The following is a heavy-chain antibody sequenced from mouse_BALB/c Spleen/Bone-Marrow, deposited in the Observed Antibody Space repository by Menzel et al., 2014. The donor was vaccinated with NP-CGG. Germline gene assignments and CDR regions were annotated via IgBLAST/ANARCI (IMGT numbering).Heavy chain of an antibody. D-gene: IGHD2-14*01. J-gene: IGHJ2*01. V-gene: IGHV1S135*01. CDR1: GYAFTNYN. CDR2: IDPYSGGT. CDR3: SRGVLAYLDY. Sequence: EVQLQQSGPELVKPGASVKVSCKASGYAFTNYNMNWVKQSHGKSLEWIGYIDPYSGGTNYNQKFRGKATLTVDKSSSTAYMHLNSLTSEDSAVYYCSRGVLAYLDYWGQDTTLTVSS.